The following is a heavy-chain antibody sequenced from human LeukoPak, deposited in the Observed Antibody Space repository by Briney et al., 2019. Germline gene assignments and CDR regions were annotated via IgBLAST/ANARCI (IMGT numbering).Heavy chain of an antibody. V-gene: IGHV5-51*04. CDR2: IYPGDSDT. Sequence: GESLKIPCKGSGYSFTSYWIGWVRQMPGKGLEWMAIIYPGDSDTRYSQSIQGQVTVSANKPINIAFMQWSSLEASDTDMYYCARSSPPGSGYYYYWGQGTLVTVSS. CDR3: ARSSPPGSGYYYY. D-gene: IGHD3-22*01. CDR1: GYSFTSYW. J-gene: IGHJ4*02.